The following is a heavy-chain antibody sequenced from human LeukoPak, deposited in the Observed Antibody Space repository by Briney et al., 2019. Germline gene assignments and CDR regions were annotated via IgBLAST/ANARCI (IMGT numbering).Heavy chain of an antibody. CDR2: ISGSGGTI. Sequence: PGGSLRLSCAASGFTFSSYAMSWVRQAPGKGLEWVSAISGSGGTIYYADSVKGRFTISRDNSKNTLYLQMNSLRAEDTAVYYCAKDSDIAMGNFDYWGQGTLVTVSS. CDR1: GFTFSSYA. V-gene: IGHV3-23*01. D-gene: IGHD5-18*01. J-gene: IGHJ4*02. CDR3: AKDSDIAMGNFDY.